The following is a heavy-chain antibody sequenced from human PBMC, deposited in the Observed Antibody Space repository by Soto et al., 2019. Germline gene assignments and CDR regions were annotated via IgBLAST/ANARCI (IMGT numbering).Heavy chain of an antibody. D-gene: IGHD2-15*01. V-gene: IGHV3-33*01. CDR2: IWYDGSNK. CDR1: GFTFSSYG. J-gene: IGHJ6*02. CDR3: ARDEVTEDIYYGMDV. Sequence: QVQLVESGGGVVQPGRSLRLSCAASGFTFSSYGMHWVRQAPGKGLEWVAVIWYDGSNKYYADSVKGRFTISRDNSKNTLYLQMNSLRAEDTAVYYCARDEVTEDIYYGMDVWGQGTTVTVSS.